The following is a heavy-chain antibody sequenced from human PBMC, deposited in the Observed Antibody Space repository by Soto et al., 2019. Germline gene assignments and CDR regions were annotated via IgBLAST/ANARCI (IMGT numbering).Heavy chain of an antibody. Sequence: QVQLVQSGAEVKKPGASVKVSCKASGYTFTSYDINWVRQATGQGLEWLGWMNPNSGNTGYAQKFQGRVTMTRNTSISTAYMELSSLRSEDTAVYYCATAFLGNYYYYYMDVWGKGTTVTVSS. D-gene: IGHD3-10*01. V-gene: IGHV1-8*01. J-gene: IGHJ6*03. CDR1: GYTFTSYD. CDR2: MNPNSGNT. CDR3: ATAFLGNYYYYYMDV.